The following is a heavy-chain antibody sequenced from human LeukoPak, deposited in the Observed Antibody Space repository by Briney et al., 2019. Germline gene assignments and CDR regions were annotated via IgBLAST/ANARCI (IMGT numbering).Heavy chain of an antibody. CDR3: ARREAGYSSGWYDY. Sequence: SETLSLTCTAYGGSFSGYYWSWIRQPPGKGLEWIGEINHTGSTKYNPSLKSRVTISVDTSKNQFSLKVNSVTAADTAVYYCARREAGYSSGWYDYWGQGTLVTVSS. CDR2: INHTGST. CDR1: GGSFSGYY. V-gene: IGHV4-34*01. J-gene: IGHJ4*02. D-gene: IGHD6-19*01.